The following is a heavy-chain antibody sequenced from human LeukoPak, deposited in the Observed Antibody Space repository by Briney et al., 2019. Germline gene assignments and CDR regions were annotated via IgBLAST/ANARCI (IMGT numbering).Heavy chain of an antibody. CDR1: GFTFSNYW. V-gene: IGHV3-7*04. Sequence: GSLRLSCAASGFTFSNYWMRWVRQAPGKGLEWVALIKQDGGEEYYVDSVKGRFTISRDNAKNSLYLQMNYLRAEDTAVYYCARDVDILLARYGLDRWGQGTMVTVSS. D-gene: IGHD5-12*01. CDR3: ARDVDILLARYGLDR. J-gene: IGHJ3*02. CDR2: IKQDGGEE.